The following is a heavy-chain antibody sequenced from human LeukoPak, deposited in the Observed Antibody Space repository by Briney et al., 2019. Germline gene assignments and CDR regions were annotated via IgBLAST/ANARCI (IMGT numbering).Heavy chain of an antibody. Sequence: GGSPRLSCAASGFTFYTYSMNWVRQAPGKGLEWVSSISSGGTYTYYADSVKGRFTISRDNAKNSLYLQMSSLTAEDTALYYCARVAVGSRPFDYWGQGTLVTVSS. CDR2: ISSGGTYT. J-gene: IGHJ4*02. CDR3: ARVAVGSRPFDY. V-gene: IGHV3-21*01. CDR1: GFTFYTYS. D-gene: IGHD1-26*01.